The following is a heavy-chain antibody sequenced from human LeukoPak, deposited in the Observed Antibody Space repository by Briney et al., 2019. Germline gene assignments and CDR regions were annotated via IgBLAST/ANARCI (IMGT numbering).Heavy chain of an antibody. Sequence: SVKVSCKASGGTFSSYTISWVRQAPGQGLEWMGRIIPILGIANYAQKFQGRVTITADKSTSTAYMELSSLRSEDTAVYYCASFSVAIIKPNPFDYWGQGTLVTVSS. J-gene: IGHJ4*02. V-gene: IGHV1-69*02. CDR2: IIPILGIA. CDR1: GGTFSSYT. D-gene: IGHD5-24*01. CDR3: ASFSVAIIKPNPFDY.